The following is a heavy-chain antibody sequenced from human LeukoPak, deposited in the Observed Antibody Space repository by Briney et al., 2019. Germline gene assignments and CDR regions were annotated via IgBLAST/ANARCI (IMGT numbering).Heavy chain of an antibody. D-gene: IGHD3-9*01. V-gene: IGHV3-64*01. CDR1: GITFSTSV. CDR2: ISDNGVGT. CDR3: ARVLRYFDWLPTFFDY. Sequence: PGGSLRLSCEVSGITFSTSVMHWVRQGPGKGLEYVSGISDNGVGTYYASSVKGRFTISRDNSKNTLYLQMNSLRAEDTAVYYCARVLRYFDWLPTFFDYWGQGTLVTVSS. J-gene: IGHJ4*02.